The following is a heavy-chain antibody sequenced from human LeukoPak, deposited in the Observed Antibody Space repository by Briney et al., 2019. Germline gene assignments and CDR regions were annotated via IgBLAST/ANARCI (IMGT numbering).Heavy chain of an antibody. CDR2: IWYDGSNK. J-gene: IGHJ4*02. CDR3: AKDLKTDYYDSSGLGY. Sequence: GGSLRLSCAASGFTFSSYGMHWVRQAQGKGLEWVAVIWYDGSNKYYADSVKGRFTISRDNSKNTLYLQMNSLRAEDTAVYYCAKDLKTDYYDSSGLGYWGQGTLVTVSS. V-gene: IGHV3-33*06. CDR1: GFTFSSYG. D-gene: IGHD3-22*01.